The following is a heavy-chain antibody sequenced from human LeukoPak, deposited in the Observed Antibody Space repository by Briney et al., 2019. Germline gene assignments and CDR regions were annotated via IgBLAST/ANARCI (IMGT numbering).Heavy chain of an antibody. Sequence: GGSLRLSCAASGFSFSIYWLYCVCPAPGKGLWWVSRIYSDGSRTSSAASVKGRFTTSRDNAKTTLYLKMNSLRAEDTAVYYCARTRGYSYGPTPYYFDYWGQGTLVTVSS. CDR2: IYSDGSRT. V-gene: IGHV3-74*01. CDR1: GFSFSIYW. CDR3: ARTRGYSYGPTPYYFDY. J-gene: IGHJ4*02. D-gene: IGHD5-18*01.